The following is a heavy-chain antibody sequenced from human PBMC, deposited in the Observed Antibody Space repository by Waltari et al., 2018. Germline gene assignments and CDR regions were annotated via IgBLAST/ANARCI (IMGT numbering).Heavy chain of an antibody. CDR2: ISYDGSNK. J-gene: IGHJ4*02. Sequence: QVQLVESGGGVVQPGRSLRLSCAASGFTFSRYAMPWVRQAPGKGLEWVAVISYDGSNKYYADSVKGRFTISRDNSKNTLYLQMNSLRAEDTAVYYCARESSGWLYYFDYWGQGTLVTVSS. V-gene: IGHV3-30-3*01. D-gene: IGHD6-19*01. CDR1: GFTFSRYA. CDR3: ARESSGWLYYFDY.